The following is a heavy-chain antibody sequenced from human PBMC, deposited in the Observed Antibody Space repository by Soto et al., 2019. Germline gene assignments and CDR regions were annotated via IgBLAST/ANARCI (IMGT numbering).Heavy chain of an antibody. CDR2: ISGSGGST. CDR3: AKVFRSGYDYYYGMDV. V-gene: IGHV3-23*01. J-gene: IGHJ6*02. Sequence: GGSLRLSCAASGFTFSSYAMSWVRQAPGKGLEWVSAISGSGGSTYYADSVKGRFTISRDNSKNTLYLQMNSLRAEDTAVYYCAKVFRSGYDYYYGMDVWGQGTTVTVSS. D-gene: IGHD2-21*01. CDR1: GFTFSSYA.